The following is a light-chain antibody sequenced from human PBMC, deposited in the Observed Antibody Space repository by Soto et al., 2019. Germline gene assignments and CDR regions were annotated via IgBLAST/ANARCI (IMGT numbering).Light chain of an antibody. CDR3: AAWDDSLSGFVV. Sequence: QSVLTQPPSASGTPGQRVTISCSGSSSNIGSNYVYWYQQLPGTAPKLLIYRNNQRPSGVPDRFSGSKSGTSASLAISGLGSEDEDDYYCAAWDDSLSGFVVFGGGTKVTVL. V-gene: IGLV1-47*01. CDR2: RNN. CDR1: SSNIGSNY. J-gene: IGLJ2*01.